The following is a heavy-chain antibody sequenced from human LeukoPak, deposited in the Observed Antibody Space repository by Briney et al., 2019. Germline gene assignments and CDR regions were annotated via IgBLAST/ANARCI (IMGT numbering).Heavy chain of an antibody. J-gene: IGHJ3*02. CDR2: IKQDGSEK. CDR1: GSTFSSYW. CDR3: ARFEGRLLSAFDI. V-gene: IGHV3-7*01. Sequence: GGSLRLSCAASGSTFSSYWMSWVRQAPGKGLEWVANIKQDGSEKYYVDSVKGRFTISRDNAKNSLYLQMNSLRAEDTAVYYCARFEGRLLSAFDIWGQGTMVTVSS. D-gene: IGHD2-21*02.